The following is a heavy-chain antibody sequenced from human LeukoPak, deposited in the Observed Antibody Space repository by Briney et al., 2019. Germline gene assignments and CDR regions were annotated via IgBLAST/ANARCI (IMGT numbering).Heavy chain of an antibody. CDR2: ITSSGDYT. CDR1: GFSFGSHP. Sequence: GGSLRLSCAASGFSFGSHPMNWVRQAPGEGLEWVSGITSSGDYTYYIDSVQGRFTISRDNSKNMLFLQMNSLRAEDTAVYYCARGVMAARLYYFDYWGRGILVTVSS. J-gene: IGHJ4*02. CDR3: ARGVMAARLYYFDY. V-gene: IGHV3-23*01. D-gene: IGHD2-21*01.